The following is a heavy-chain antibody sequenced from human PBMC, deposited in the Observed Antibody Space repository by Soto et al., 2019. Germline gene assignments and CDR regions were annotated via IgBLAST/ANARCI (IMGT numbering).Heavy chain of an antibody. CDR1: GYTFTSYY. V-gene: IGHV1-46*01. Sequence: ASVKVSCKASGYTFTSYYMHWVRQAPGQGLEWMGIINPSGGSTSYAQKFQGRVTMTRDTSTSTVYMELSSLRSEDTAVYYCAREYYYDSSGPRTDFDYWGQGTLVTVSS. J-gene: IGHJ4*02. CDR3: AREYYYDSSGPRTDFDY. CDR2: INPSGGST. D-gene: IGHD3-22*01.